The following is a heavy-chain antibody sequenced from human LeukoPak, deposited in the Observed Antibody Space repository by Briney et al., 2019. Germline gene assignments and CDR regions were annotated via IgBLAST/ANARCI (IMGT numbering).Heavy chain of an antibody. D-gene: IGHD2-2*02. CDR3: ARYCSSTSCYIPNPGGWFDP. CDR2: IIPIFGTA. J-gene: IGHJ5*02. V-gene: IGHV1-69*13. Sequence: SVKVSCKASGGTFSSYAISWVRQAPGQGLEWMGGIIPIFGTANYAQKFQGRVTITADESTSTAYMELSSLRSEDTAVYYCARYCSSTSCYIPNPGGWFDPWGQGTLVTVSS. CDR1: GGTFSSYA.